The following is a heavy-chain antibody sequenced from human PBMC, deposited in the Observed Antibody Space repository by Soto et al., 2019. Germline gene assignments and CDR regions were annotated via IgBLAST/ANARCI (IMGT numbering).Heavy chain of an antibody. Sequence: QVQLVQSGAEVKKPGASVKVSCKASGYTFTSYDINWVRQATGQGLEWMGWMNPNSGNTGYAQKFQGRVTMTRNTSISTAYMELSSLRSEDTAVYYCARAGGSLLWFGELPRYYYYGMDVWGQGTTVTVSS. D-gene: IGHD3-10*01. V-gene: IGHV1-8*01. J-gene: IGHJ6*02. CDR2: MNPNSGNT. CDR3: ARAGGSLLWFGELPRYYYYGMDV. CDR1: GYTFTSYD.